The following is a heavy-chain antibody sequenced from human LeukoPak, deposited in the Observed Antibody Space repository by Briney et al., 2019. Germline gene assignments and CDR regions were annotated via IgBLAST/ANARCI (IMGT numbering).Heavy chain of an antibody. D-gene: IGHD5-18*01. CDR3: APSYGPDHYYGMDV. V-gene: IGHV4-4*02. CDR1: GGSISSSNW. J-gene: IGHJ6*02. CDR2: IYHSGST. Sequence: SETLSLTCAVSGGSISSSNWWSWVRQPPGKGLEWIGEIYHSGSTNYNPSLKSRVTISVDKSKNQFSLKLSSVTAADTAVYYCAPSYGPDHYYGMDVWGQGTTVTVSS.